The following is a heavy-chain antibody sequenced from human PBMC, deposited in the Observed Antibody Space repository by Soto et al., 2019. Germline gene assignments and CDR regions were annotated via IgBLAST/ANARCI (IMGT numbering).Heavy chain of an antibody. J-gene: IGHJ6*02. D-gene: IGHD3-10*01. CDR1: GYSFTSYG. Sequence: QVQLVQSGAEVKKPGASVKVSCKASGYSFTSYGISWVRQAPGQGLEWMGWISAYNVNTNYEQKLQGRVTMSTDTYTITACMELRCLRPDDTAVYYCASDKGFGESDVWGQETTDTVSS. V-gene: IGHV1-18*01. CDR3: ASDKGFGESDV. CDR2: ISAYNVNT.